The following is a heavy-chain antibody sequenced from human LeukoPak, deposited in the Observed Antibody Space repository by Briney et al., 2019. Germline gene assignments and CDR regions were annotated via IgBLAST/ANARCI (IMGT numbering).Heavy chain of an antibody. D-gene: IGHD3-22*01. CDR3: AKSSYYDASGYYREYYFDY. CDR2: ISGSGGST. V-gene: IGHV3-23*01. Sequence: QPGGPLRLSCAASRFTFSSYGMSWVRQAPGKGLEWVSSISGSGGSTYYADSVKGRFTISRDNSKNTLYLQMNSLRDEDTAVYYCAKSSYYDASGYYREYYFDYWGQGTLVTVSS. J-gene: IGHJ4*02. CDR1: RFTFSSYG.